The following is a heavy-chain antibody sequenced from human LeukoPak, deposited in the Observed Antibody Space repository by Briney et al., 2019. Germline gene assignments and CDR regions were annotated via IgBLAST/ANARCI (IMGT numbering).Heavy chain of an antibody. CDR1: GFTASSNY. D-gene: IGHD4-17*01. Sequence: GGSLRLSCAPSGFTASSNYMSWVRQAPGKGLEWVSVIYSGGSTYYADSVKGRFTISRDNSKNTLYLQMNSLRAEDTAVYYCARAGYGDYYFDYWGQGTLVTVSS. CDR2: IYSGGST. J-gene: IGHJ4*02. CDR3: ARAGYGDYYFDY. V-gene: IGHV3-53*01.